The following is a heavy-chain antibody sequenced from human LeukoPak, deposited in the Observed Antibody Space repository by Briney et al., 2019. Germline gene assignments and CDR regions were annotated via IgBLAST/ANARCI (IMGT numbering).Heavy chain of an antibody. Sequence: SETLSLTCTVSGGSVSSGSYYWSWIRQSPGRGLEWIGYIDNSGSTNYNPSLTSRVTISVDTSKNQFSVKLTSVSAADTAVYYCARDSGRAGAPAVWGQGALVTVSS. V-gene: IGHV4-61*01. CDR3: ARDSGRAGAPAV. D-gene: IGHD3-10*01. CDR2: IDNSGST. CDR1: GGSVSSGSYY. J-gene: IGHJ4*02.